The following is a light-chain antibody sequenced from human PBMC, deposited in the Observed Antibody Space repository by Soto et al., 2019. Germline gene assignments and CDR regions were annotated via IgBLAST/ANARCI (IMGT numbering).Light chain of an antibody. CDR2: GAS. Sequence: ILMTQSPGTLSLSPGERATLSCRASQSVSSSYLAWYQQKPGQAPRLLIFGASSRATDIPDRFSGSGSGTDFTLTISRLEPEDFAVYYCHQYGSSPATFGQGTKVDIK. CDR3: HQYGSSPAT. J-gene: IGKJ1*01. CDR1: QSVSSSY. V-gene: IGKV3-20*01.